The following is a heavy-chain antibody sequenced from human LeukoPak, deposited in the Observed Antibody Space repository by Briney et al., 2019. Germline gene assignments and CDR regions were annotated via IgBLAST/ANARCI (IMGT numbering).Heavy chain of an antibody. J-gene: IGHJ4*02. CDR3: SRERTRLQHQPYYFDY. D-gene: IGHD4-11*01. CDR2: IIPIFGTA. Sequence: SVKVSCKASGGTFSSYAISWVRQAPGQGLEWMGGIIPIFGTANYAQKFQGRVTITADESTSTAYMELSSLRSEDTAVYYCSRERTRLQHQPYYFDYWGQGTLVTVSS. V-gene: IGHV1-69*13. CDR1: GGTFSSYA.